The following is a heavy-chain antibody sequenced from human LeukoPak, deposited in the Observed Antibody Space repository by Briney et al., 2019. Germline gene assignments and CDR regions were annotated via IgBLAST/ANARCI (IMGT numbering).Heavy chain of an antibody. D-gene: IGHD2-2*01. J-gene: IGHJ5*02. Sequence: PSQTLSLTCTVSGGSISSGGYYWSWIRQHPGKGLEWIGYIYYRGSTYYNPSLKSRVTISVDTSKNQFSLKLSSVTAADTAVYYCAREVPAAINWFDPWGQGTLVTVSS. CDR1: GGSISSGGYY. CDR3: AREVPAAINWFDP. V-gene: IGHV4-31*03. CDR2: IYYRGST.